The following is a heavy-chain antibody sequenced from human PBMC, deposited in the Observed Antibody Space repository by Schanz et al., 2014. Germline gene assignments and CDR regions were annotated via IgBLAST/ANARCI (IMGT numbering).Heavy chain of an antibody. V-gene: IGHV3-30*07. J-gene: IGHJ3*02. CDR3: AKDRWRATVMVDAFDI. Sequence: VQLVESGGGLVQPGGSLRLSCAASGFTFRTYLMNWVRQAPGKGLEWVAYISNDGSSKYYADSVKGRFTISRDNSKNTVHLQMNSLRAEDTAVYFCAKDRWRATVMVDAFDIWGQGTKVTVSS. CDR1: GFTFRTYL. D-gene: IGHD4-4*01. CDR2: ISNDGSSK.